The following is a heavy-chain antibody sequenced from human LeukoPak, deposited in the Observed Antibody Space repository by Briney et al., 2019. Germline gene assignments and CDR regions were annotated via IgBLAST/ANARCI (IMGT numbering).Heavy chain of an antibody. CDR1: GYSISSGYY. V-gene: IGHV4-38-2*02. J-gene: IGHJ3*02. CDR2: IYHSGST. CDR3: ARVKEQWLVRGDAFDI. Sequence: PSETLSLTCTVSGYSISSGYYWGSIRQPPGKGLEWIGSIYHSGSTYYNPSLKSRVTISVDTSKNQFSLKLSSVTAADTAVYYCARVKEQWLVRGDAFDIWGQGTMVTVSS. D-gene: IGHD6-19*01.